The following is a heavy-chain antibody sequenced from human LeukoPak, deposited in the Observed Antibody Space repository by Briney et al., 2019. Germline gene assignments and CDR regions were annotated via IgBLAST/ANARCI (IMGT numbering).Heavy chain of an antibody. CDR2: IYTSGST. D-gene: IGHD1-26*01. CDR1: GGSISSYC. CDR3: ARAYPSGSYVDYFDY. Sequence: SETLSLTCTVSGGSISSYCWSWIRQPAGKGLEWIGRIYTSGSTNYNPSPRSRVSILVDTSKNQFSLTLSYVTAADTAVYYCARAYPSGSYVDYFDYWGQGALVTVSS. V-gene: IGHV4-4*07. J-gene: IGHJ4*02.